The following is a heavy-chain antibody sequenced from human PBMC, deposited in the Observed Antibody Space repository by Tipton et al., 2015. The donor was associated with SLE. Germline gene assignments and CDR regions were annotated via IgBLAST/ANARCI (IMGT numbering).Heavy chain of an antibody. CDR2: ISGSGGST. CDR3: AKGGGDYAYFDL. D-gene: IGHD4-17*01. CDR1: GFTFSSYS. V-gene: IGHV3-23*01. J-gene: IGHJ2*01. Sequence: SLRLSCAASGFTFSSYSMNWVRQAPGKGLEWVSAISGSGGSTYYADSGKGRFTISRDNSKNTLYLQMNSLRAEDTAVYYCAKGGGDYAYFDLWGRGTLVTVSS.